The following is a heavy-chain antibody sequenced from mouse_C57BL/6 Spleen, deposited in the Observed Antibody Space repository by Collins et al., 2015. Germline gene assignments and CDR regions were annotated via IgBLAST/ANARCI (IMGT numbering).Heavy chain of an antibody. Sequence: QVQLQQSGPELAKPGASVKISCKASGYAFSSSWMNWVKQRPGQGLEWIGRIYPGDGDTNYNGRFRGTATLTADKSSTTAYMQLSSLTSVDSAVYFCARDSSYGFAYWGQGTLVTVSA. J-gene: IGHJ3*01. V-gene: IGHV1-82*01. D-gene: IGHD1-1*01. CDR2: IYPGDGDT. CDR1: GYAFSSSW. CDR3: ARDSSYGFAY.